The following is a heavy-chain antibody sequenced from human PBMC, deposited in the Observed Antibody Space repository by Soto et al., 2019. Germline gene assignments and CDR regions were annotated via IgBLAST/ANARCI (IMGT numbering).Heavy chain of an antibody. CDR3: ARRGAYGDYDY. CDR1: GGSISSYY. D-gene: IGHD4-17*01. Sequence: PSETLSLTCTVSGGSISSYYWSWIRQPPGKGLEWIGYIYYSGSTNYNPSLKSRVTISVDTSKNQFSLKLSSVTAADTAVYYCARRGAYGDYDYWGQGTLVTVSS. CDR2: IYYSGST. J-gene: IGHJ4*02. V-gene: IGHV4-59*01.